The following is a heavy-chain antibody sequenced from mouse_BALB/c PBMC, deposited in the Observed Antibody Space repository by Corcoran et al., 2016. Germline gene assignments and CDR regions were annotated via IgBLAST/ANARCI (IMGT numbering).Heavy chain of an antibody. CDR3: ARPFINTVVGPAY. V-gene: IGHV1S136*01. D-gene: IGHD1-1*01. Sequence: EVQLQQSGPELVKPGASVKMSCKASGYTFTSYVMHWVKQKPGQGLEWIGYINPYNDGTKYNEKFKGKATLTSDKSSSTAYMELSSLTSEDSAVYYCARPFINTVVGPAYWGQGTLVTVSA. J-gene: IGHJ3*01. CDR1: GYTFTSYV. CDR2: INPYNDGT.